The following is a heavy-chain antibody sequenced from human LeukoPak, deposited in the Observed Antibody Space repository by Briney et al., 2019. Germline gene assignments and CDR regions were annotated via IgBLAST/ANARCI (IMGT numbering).Heavy chain of an antibody. CDR1: GFTFSSYA. CDR3: ARDEEPKLGGYTYGNFH. Sequence: PGGSLRFSGSASGFTFSSYAMSWVGQAPGKGLEWVSVMSGGGHATDYADSVMGRFTISRDNSKNTLYLEMNSLRAEDTAVYYCARDEEPKLGGYTYGNFHWGQGTLVTVSS. CDR2: MSGGGHAT. D-gene: IGHD5-18*01. V-gene: IGHV3-23*01. J-gene: IGHJ4*02.